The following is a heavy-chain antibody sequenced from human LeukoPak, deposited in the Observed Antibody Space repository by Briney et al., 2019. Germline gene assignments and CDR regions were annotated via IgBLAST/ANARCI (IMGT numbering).Heavy chain of an antibody. J-gene: IGHJ4*02. CDR3: ARAEARRLFGY. D-gene: IGHD6-6*01. CDR1: GGSISSSSYY. CDR2: IYYSGST. V-gene: IGHV4-39*01. Sequence: PSETLSLTCTVSGGSISSSSYYWGWIRQPPGKGLEWIGSIYYSGSTYYNPSLKSRVTISVDTSKNQFSLKLSSVTAADTAVYYCARAEARRLFGYWGQGTLVTVSS.